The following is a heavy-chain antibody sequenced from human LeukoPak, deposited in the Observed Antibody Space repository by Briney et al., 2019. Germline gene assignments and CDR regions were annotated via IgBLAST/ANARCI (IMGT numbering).Heavy chain of an antibody. Sequence: GGSLRLPCAASGFTFSSYAMHWVRQAPGKGLEWVAVISYDGSNKYYADSVKGRFTISRDNSKNTLYLQMNSLRADDTAVFYCARDRGSSSFDYWGQGTLVTVSS. CDR2: ISYDGSNK. CDR3: ARDRGSSSFDY. J-gene: IGHJ4*02. V-gene: IGHV3-30-3*01. CDR1: GFTFSSYA. D-gene: IGHD6-6*01.